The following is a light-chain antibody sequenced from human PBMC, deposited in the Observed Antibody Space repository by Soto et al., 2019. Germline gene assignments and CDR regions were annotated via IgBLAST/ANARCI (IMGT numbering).Light chain of an antibody. Sequence: EIVLTQSPATLSVSPGDRVTLSCRASQSVDINLAWYQQRPGQTPRLLMYDVSSRASGIPARFTGSGSQTEFTLTINSLQSEDFAVYYCQHYNDWPLTFGGGTKVDIK. CDR2: DVS. J-gene: IGKJ4*01. CDR1: QSVDIN. CDR3: QHYNDWPLT. V-gene: IGKV3-15*01.